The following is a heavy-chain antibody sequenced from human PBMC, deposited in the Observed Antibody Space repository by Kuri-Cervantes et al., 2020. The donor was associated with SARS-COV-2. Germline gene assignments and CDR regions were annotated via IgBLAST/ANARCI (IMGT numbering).Heavy chain of an antibody. D-gene: IGHD6-19*01. J-gene: IGHJ6*02. Sequence: ASVKVSCKASGYTFTSYGISWVRQAPGQGLEWVGWISAYNGNTIYAQKFQGRITMTTDTSTSTAYMDLRSLRADDTAVYYCARGVSVAGGAGMDVWGQGTTVTVSS. V-gene: IGHV1-18*04. CDR1: GYTFTSYG. CDR3: ARGVSVAGGAGMDV. CDR2: ISAYNGNT.